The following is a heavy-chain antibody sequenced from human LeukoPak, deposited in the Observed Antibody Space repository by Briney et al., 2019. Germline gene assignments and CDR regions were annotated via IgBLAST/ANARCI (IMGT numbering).Heavy chain of an antibody. CDR3: ARSALDLAYCGGDCSPEYFQH. CDR2: IKQDGSEK. J-gene: IGHJ1*01. CDR1: GFTFSSYW. D-gene: IGHD2-21*02. Sequence: GGSLRLSCAASGFTFSSYWMSWVRQAPGKGLEWVANIKQDGSEKYYVDSVKGRFTISRDNAKNSLYLQMSSLRAEDTAVYYCARSALDLAYCGGDCSPEYFQHWGQGTLVTVSS. V-gene: IGHV3-7*02.